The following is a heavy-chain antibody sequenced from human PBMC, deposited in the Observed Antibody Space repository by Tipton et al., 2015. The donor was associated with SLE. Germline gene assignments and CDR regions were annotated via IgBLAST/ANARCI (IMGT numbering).Heavy chain of an antibody. D-gene: IGHD3-10*01. J-gene: IGHJ3*02. V-gene: IGHV4-31*03. CDR2: ISKSGRT. Sequence: TLSLTCTVSGFSVSNGDYYWTWIRQLPGKGLEWIGYISKSGRTHYNPSLQGRLTMSLDTSKNQFSLKMTSMTAADTALYFCVRDSVWVQGVKGAFDIWGQGTMVTVSS. CDR3: VRDSVWVQGVKGAFDI. CDR1: GFSVSNGDYY.